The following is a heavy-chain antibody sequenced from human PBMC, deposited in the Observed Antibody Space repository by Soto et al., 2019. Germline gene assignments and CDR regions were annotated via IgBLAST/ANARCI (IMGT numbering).Heavy chain of an antibody. D-gene: IGHD4-17*01. J-gene: IGHJ4*02. CDR3: ARSTGYGDSYFDY. CDR1: GGSIRTYY. CDR2: MYYGGST. Sequence: SETLSLTCTVSGGSIRTYYWNWIRQPPGKGLEWIGYMYYGGSTNYNPSLKSRVTVSGDTSKNDFSLKLTSVTAADTAVYYCARSTGYGDSYFDYWGRGTLVTV. V-gene: IGHV4-59*01.